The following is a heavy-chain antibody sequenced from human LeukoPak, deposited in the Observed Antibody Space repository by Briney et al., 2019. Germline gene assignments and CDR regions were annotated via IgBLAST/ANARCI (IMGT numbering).Heavy chain of an antibody. CDR2: INHSGST. CDR3: AILLWFGEYYFDY. J-gene: IGHJ4*02. Sequence: SETLSLTCAVYGGSFSGYYWSWIRQPPGKGLEWIGEINHSGSTNYNPSLKSRVTISVDTSKNQFSLKLSSVTAADTAVYYCAILLWFGEYYFDYWGQGTLVTVSS. V-gene: IGHV4-34*01. D-gene: IGHD3-10*01. CDR1: GGSFSGYY.